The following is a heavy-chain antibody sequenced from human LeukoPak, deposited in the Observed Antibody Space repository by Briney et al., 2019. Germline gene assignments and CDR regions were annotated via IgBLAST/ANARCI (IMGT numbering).Heavy chain of an antibody. V-gene: IGHV3-74*01. CDR2: INSDGSTT. Sequence: PGGSLRLSCAASGFTFSSYWMHWVRQAPGKGLVWVSRINSDGSTTTYADSVKGRFTISRENAKNSSYLQMNGLRAGDTAVYYCARAAYSSTWYSRYFDLWGRGTLVTVSS. CDR1: GFTFSSYW. J-gene: IGHJ2*01. D-gene: IGHD6-13*01. CDR3: ARAAYSSTWYSRYFDL.